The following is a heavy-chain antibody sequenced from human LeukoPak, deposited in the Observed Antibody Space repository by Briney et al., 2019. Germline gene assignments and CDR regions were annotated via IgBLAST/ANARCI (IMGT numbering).Heavy chain of an antibody. Sequence: SETLSLTCTVSGGSISSYYWSWVRQPPGKGLEWIGYIYYSGSTNYNPSLKSRVTISVDTSKNQFSLKLSSVTAADTAVYYCARENRGSKRGFDYWGQGTLVTVSS. CDR3: ARENRGSKRGFDY. CDR2: IYYSGST. D-gene: IGHD4-11*01. V-gene: IGHV4-59*01. CDR1: GGSISSYY. J-gene: IGHJ4*02.